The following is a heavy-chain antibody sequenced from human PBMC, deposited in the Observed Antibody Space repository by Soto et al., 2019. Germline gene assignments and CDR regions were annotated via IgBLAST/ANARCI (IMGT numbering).Heavy chain of an antibody. CDR3: AYGCGGTFYSRSHY. J-gene: IGHJ4*02. D-gene: IGHD2-15*01. Sequence: EVQLLESGGGLVQPGGSLRLSCAASGFTFSSYAMSWVRQAPGKGLEWVSGISDGGGSTYYADSVKGRFTISRDNAKNTLYLQMNSLRAEDTAVYYCAYGCGGTFYSRSHYGGQGTLVTVSS. V-gene: IGHV3-23*01. CDR1: GFTFSSYA. CDR2: ISDGGGST.